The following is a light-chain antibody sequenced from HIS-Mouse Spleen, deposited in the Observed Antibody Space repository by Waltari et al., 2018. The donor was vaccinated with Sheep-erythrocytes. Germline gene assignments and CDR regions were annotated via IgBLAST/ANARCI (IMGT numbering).Light chain of an antibody. Sequence: QSALTQPRSVSGSPGQSVTISCTGTSSDVGGYNYVSWYQQHPGKAPKLMMSDVSKRPAGTPDRFSGSKSGNTASLTISGRQAEDEADYYCCSYAGSYNHVFATGTKVTVL. CDR3: CSYAGSYNHV. CDR2: DVS. V-gene: IGLV2-11*01. J-gene: IGLJ1*01. CDR1: SSDVGGYNY.